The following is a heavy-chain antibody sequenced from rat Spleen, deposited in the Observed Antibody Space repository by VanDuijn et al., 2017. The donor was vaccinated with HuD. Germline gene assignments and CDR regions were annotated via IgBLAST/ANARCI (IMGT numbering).Heavy chain of an antibody. J-gene: IGHJ2*01. V-gene: IGHV5S23*01. Sequence: EVQLVESGGGLVQPGRSLKLSCAASGFTFSNYDMAWVRQAPTKGLEWVASISTGGGNTYYRDSVRGRFTISRDNAKTTLYLQMDSLRSEDTATYYCTRHEPNWFAYWGQGVMVTVSS. D-gene: IGHD3-6*01. CDR2: ISTGGGNT. CDR3: TRHEPNWFAY. CDR1: GFTFSNYD.